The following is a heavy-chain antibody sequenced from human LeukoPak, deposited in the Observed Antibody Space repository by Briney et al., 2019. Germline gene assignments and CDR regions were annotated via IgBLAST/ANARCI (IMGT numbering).Heavy chain of an antibody. CDR2: ISYDGSNK. CDR1: GFTFSSYA. J-gene: IGHJ4*02. D-gene: IGHD5-18*01. CDR3: ARDPATHHPDTASDY. Sequence: GGSLRLSCAASGFTFSSYAMDWVRQAPGKGLEWVAFISYDGSNKYYADSVKGRFTISRDNSKNTLYLQMNSLRAEDTAVYYCARDPATHHPDTASDYWGQGTLGTVSS. V-gene: IGHV3-30-3*01.